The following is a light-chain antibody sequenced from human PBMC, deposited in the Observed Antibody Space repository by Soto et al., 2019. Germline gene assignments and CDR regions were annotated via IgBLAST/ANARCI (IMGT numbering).Light chain of an antibody. V-gene: IGKV1D-16*01. Sequence: DIQMTQSPSSLSASVGDRVSITFRASQGVSNWLAWYQQKPDQAPKSLIYSASTLQSGVPSRFSGSGSGTEFTLTISNLQPEDFATYYCQQYDNYTITFGQGTRLEIK. CDR2: SAS. CDR1: QGVSNW. J-gene: IGKJ5*01. CDR3: QQYDNYTIT.